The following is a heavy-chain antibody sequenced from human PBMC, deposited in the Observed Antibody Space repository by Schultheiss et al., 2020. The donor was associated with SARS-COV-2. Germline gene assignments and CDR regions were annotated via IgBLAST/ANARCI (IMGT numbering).Heavy chain of an antibody. J-gene: IGHJ3*02. CDR2: INHSGST. CDR3: ARDKIGYSYAFDI. V-gene: IGHV4-34*01. D-gene: IGHD5-18*01. CDR1: GGSFSGYY. Sequence: SETLSLTCAVYGGSFSGYYWSWIRQPPGKGLEWIGEINHSGSTNYNPSLKSRVTISVDTSKNQFSLKLSSVTAADTAVYHCARDKIGYSYAFDIWGQGTMVTVSS.